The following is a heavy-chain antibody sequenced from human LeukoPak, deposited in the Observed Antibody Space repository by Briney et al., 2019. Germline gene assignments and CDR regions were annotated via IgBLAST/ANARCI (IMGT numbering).Heavy chain of an antibody. J-gene: IGHJ5*02. V-gene: IGHV1-2*02. CDR1: GYTFTGYY. CDR2: INTNSGGT. D-gene: IGHD3-3*01. CDR3: ARGGTIFGVVIMGFDP. Sequence: APVRVSCKASGYTFTGYYMHWVRQAPGQGIEWMGWINTNSGGTNYEQKFQGRVTMTRDTSISTAYMELSRLRSDDTAVYYCARGGTIFGVVIMGFDPWGQGTLVTVSP.